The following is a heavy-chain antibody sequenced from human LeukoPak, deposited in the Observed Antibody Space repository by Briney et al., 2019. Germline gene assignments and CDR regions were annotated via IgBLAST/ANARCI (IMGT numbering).Heavy chain of an antibody. D-gene: IGHD3-22*01. J-gene: IGHJ4*02. Sequence: PGGSQRLSYAAAGFTSSSYEMNWVRQAPRERQEWVSYISSNGSTIYYADSVEGRFTISRETAKNSLYQPMNMLIVEHTALYCCLRGIGMMVSCGQGTLVTVSS. CDR2: ISSNGSTI. CDR1: GFTSSSYE. CDR3: LRGIGMMVS. V-gene: IGHV3-48*03.